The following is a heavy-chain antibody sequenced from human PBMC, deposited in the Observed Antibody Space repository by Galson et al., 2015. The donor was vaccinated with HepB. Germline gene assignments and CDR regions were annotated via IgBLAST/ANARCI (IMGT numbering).Heavy chain of an antibody. CDR3: AGGPRAGYLDY. Sequence: SLRLSCAASGFRFSDYFVSWIRQAPGKGLEWLSYIGSSDTTVYYADSVKGRFTISRDNAKNSLYLHLNSLRADDTAVYYCAGGPRAGYLDYWSQGTLVSVSS. J-gene: IGHJ4*02. CDR1: GFRFSDYF. CDR2: IGSSDTTV. V-gene: IGHV3-11*01. D-gene: IGHD6-19*01.